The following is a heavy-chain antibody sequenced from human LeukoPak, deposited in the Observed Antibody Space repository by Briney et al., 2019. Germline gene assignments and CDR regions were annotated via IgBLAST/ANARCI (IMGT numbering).Heavy chain of an antibody. D-gene: IGHD1-26*01. CDR2: IRHDGSNK. CDR1: GFTFSSYG. J-gene: IGHJ4*02. CDR3: AKDGGRGSGSSEVYFDY. V-gene: IGHV3-30*02. Sequence: GGSLRLSCAASGFTFSSYGMHWVRQAPGKGLEWVAFIRHDGSNKYYADSVKGRFTISRDNSKNTLYLQMNSLRAEDTAVYYCAKDGGRGSGSSEVYFDYWGQGTLVTVSS.